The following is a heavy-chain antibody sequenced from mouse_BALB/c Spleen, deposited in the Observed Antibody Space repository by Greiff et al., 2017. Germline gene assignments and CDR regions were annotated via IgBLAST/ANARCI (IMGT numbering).Heavy chain of an antibody. CDR3: TRAGFITTATLDY. Sequence: EVKVEESGGGLVKPGGSLKLSCAASGFTFSSYTMSWVRQTPEKRLEWVATISSGGSYTYYPDSVKGRFTISRDNAKNTLYLQMSSLKSEDTAMYYCTRAGFITTATLDYWGQGTTLTVSS. V-gene: IGHV5-6-4*01. D-gene: IGHD1-2*01. CDR1: GFTFSSYT. CDR2: ISSGGSYT. J-gene: IGHJ2*01.